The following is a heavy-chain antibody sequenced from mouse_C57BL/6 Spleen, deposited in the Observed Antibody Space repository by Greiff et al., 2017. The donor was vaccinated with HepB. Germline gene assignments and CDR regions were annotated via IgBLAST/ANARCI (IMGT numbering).Heavy chain of an antibody. D-gene: IGHD1-1*01. CDR2: INPSTGGT. V-gene: IGHV1-42*01. CDR1: GYSFTGYY. J-gene: IGHJ2*01. CDR3: ARILRYYFDY. Sequence: VHVKQSGPELVKPGASVKISCKASGYSFTGYYMNWVKQSPEKSLEWIGEINPSTGGTTYNQKFKAKAALTVDKSSSTAYMQLKSLTSEDSAVYYCARILRYYFDYWGQGTTLTVSS.